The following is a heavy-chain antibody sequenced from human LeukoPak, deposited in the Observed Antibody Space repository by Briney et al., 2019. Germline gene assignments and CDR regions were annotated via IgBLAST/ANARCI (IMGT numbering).Heavy chain of an antibody. D-gene: IGHD3-22*01. CDR3: ARQNGAGYYYYFDS. Sequence: GGSLRLSCAASGFTFSDYSMNWVRQAPGKGLEWVSYISSSCSSMYYADSVKGRFTISRDNARSSLYLQMNSLRAEDTAVYYCARQNGAGYYYYFDSWGQGTLVTVSS. J-gene: IGHJ4*02. CDR1: GFTFSDYS. V-gene: IGHV3-48*01. CDR2: ISSSCSSM.